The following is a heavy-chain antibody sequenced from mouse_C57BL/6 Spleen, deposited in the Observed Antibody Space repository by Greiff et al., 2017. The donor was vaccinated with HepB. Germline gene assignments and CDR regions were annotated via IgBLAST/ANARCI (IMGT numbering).Heavy chain of an antibody. V-gene: IGHV1-50*01. Sequence: QVQLQQPGAELVKPGASVKLSCKASGYTFTSYWMQWVKQRPGQGLEWIGEIDPSDSYTNYNQKFKGKATMTVDTSSRTAYMPLSSLTSEDSAVYYCERWDQGWIAYWGQGTLVTVSA. CDR3: ERWDQGWIAY. CDR1: GYTFTSYW. J-gene: IGHJ3*01. CDR2: IDPSDSYT. D-gene: IGHD4-1*01.